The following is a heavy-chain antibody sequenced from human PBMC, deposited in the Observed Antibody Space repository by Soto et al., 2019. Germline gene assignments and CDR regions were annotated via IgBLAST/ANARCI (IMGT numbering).Heavy chain of an antibody. CDR2: MNPNSGGT. V-gene: IGHV1-2*02. D-gene: IGHD5-12*01. CDR1: GYTFTDYS. Sequence: QVQLVQSGAEVKRPGASVKVSCKASGYTFTDYSIHWVRQAPGQGLEWMGWMNPNSGGTKYAQRFQGRVTMTRDTSIKIAYMELSRLRYDDTAVYFCARGGNSGYYYEWGQGTLVTVSS. CDR3: ARGGNSGYYYE. J-gene: IGHJ4*02.